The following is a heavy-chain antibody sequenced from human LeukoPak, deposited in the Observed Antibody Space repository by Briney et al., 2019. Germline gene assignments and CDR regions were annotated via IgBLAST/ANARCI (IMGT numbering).Heavy chain of an antibody. CDR2: ISYDGSNK. CDR3: ARSGYSSGWYDY. Sequence: GGSLRLSCAASGFTFSSYGMHWVRQAPGKGLEWVAVISYDGSNKYYADSVKGRFTISRDNSKNTLYLQMNSLRAEDTAVYYCARSGYSSGWYDYWGQGTLVTVSS. V-gene: IGHV3-30*03. CDR1: GFTFSSYG. J-gene: IGHJ4*02. D-gene: IGHD6-19*01.